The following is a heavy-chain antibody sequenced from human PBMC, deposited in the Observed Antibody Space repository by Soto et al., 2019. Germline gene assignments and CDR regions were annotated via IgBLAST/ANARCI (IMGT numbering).Heavy chain of an antibody. CDR1: GFTFSSYG. J-gene: IGHJ4*02. D-gene: IGHD4-17*01. CDR2: ISYDGSNK. CDR3: VKDQAWGYGGNYNFDY. Sequence: QVQLVESGGGVVQPGRSLRLSCAASGFTFSSYGMHWVRQAPGKGLEWVAVISYDGSNKYYADSVKGRFTISRDNSKNTLYLQMNSLRAEDTAVYYCVKDQAWGYGGNYNFDYWGQGTLVTVSS. V-gene: IGHV3-30*18.